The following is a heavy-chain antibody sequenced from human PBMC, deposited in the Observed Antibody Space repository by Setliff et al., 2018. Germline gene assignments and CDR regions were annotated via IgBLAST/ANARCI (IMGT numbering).Heavy chain of an antibody. V-gene: IGHV3-23*01. CDR1: GFTFSSYA. D-gene: IGHD2-15*01. J-gene: IGHJ4*02. Sequence: PGGSLRLSCTASGFTFSSYAMNWVRQAPGKRLEWVSSIIGSGTNTYYADSVKGRFTISRDNSKNTLYLQMSSLRAEDTAVYHCAKGTQRYCSGAICYYFDYWGQGTLVTVSS. CDR3: AKGTQRYCSGAICYYFDY. CDR2: IIGSGTNT.